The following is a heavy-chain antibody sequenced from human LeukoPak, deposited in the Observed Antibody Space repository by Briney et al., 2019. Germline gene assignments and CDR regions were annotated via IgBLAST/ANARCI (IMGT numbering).Heavy chain of an antibody. Sequence: GGSLRLSCAASGFTFSSYAMSWVRQAPGKGLEWVAVIWYDGSNKYYADSVKGRFTISRDNSKNTLYLQMNSLRAEDTAVYYCARGLSSGWYGTMGDYWGQGTLVTVSS. CDR1: GFTFSSYA. CDR3: ARGLSSGWYGTMGDY. CDR2: IWYDGSNK. D-gene: IGHD6-19*01. J-gene: IGHJ4*02. V-gene: IGHV3-33*08.